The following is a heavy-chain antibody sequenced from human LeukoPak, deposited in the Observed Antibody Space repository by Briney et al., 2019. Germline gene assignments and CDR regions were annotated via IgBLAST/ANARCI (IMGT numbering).Heavy chain of an antibody. CDR3: ARHRGPAWFGEPFDP. Sequence: SETLSLTCAVFGGSFSSYYWSWIRQPPGKGLEWIGEIKHSGSTNYNPSLKSRVTISVDMSKTQFSLKLNSVTAADTAMYYCARHRGPAWFGEPFDPWGQGSLVTVSS. CDR2: IKHSGST. D-gene: IGHD3-10*01. V-gene: IGHV4-34*01. J-gene: IGHJ5*02. CDR1: GGSFSSYY.